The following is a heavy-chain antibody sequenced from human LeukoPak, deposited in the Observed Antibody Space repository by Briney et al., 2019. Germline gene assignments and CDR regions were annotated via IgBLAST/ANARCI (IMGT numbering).Heavy chain of an antibody. CDR1: GGSISSYY. CDR2: VYDIGST. D-gene: IGHD3-16*01. V-gene: IGHV4-59*01. J-gene: IGHJ4*02. Sequence: SETLSLTCTVSGGSISSYYWSWIRQPPGKGLEWIDYVYDIGSTKYNPSLKSRVTISVDTSKNQFSLRLSSVTAADTAVYYCARGGVLKSVDYWGQGTLVAVSS. CDR3: ARGGVLKSVDY.